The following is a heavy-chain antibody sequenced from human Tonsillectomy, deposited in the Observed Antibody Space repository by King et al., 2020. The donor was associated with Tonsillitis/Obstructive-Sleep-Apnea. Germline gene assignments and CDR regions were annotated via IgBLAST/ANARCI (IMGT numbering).Heavy chain of an antibody. D-gene: IGHD2-15*01. CDR1: GFTVSNEY. V-gene: IGHV3-53*01. Sequence: VQLVESGGGLIQPGGSLRLSCAASGFTVSNEYMSWVRQAPGKGLEWVSVISIGGSTYYADSVKGRFTISRDNSKNTVYLQMSSLRAEDTAVYYCASGYCSGGSCPHYYYMDVWGKGTTVTVS. CDR3: ASGYCSGGSCPHYYYMDV. CDR2: ISIGGST. J-gene: IGHJ6*03.